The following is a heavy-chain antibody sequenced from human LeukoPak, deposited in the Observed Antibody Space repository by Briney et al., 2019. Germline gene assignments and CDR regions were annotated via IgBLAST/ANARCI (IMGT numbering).Heavy chain of an antibody. J-gene: IGHJ6*03. CDR3: AREKLPYYYYYMDV. CDR2: ISSSSSYI. Sequence: SGGSLRLSCAASGFTFSSYSMNWVRQAPGKGPEWVSSISSSSSYIYYADSVKGRFTISRDNAKNSLYLQMNSLRAEDTAVYYCAREKLPYYYYYMDVWGKGITVTVSS. V-gene: IGHV3-21*01. CDR1: GFTFSSYS.